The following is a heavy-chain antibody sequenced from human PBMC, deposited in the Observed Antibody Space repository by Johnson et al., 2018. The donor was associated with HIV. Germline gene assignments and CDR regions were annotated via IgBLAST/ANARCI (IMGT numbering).Heavy chain of an antibody. D-gene: IGHD3-22*01. Sequence: QVQLVESGGGVVQPGRSLRLSCAASGFTFSSYAMHWVRQAPGKGLEWVAVISYDGSNKYYADSVKGRFNISRDNSKNTLYLQRNSLRAEDTAVYYCARDRAHYYDSSGYYESGAFDIWGQGTMVTVSS. CDR2: ISYDGSNK. CDR1: GFTFSSYA. CDR3: ARDRAHYYDSSGYYESGAFDI. J-gene: IGHJ3*02. V-gene: IGHV3-30*04.